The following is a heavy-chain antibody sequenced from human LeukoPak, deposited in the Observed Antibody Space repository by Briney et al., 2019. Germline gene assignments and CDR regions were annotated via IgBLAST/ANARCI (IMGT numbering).Heavy chain of an antibody. D-gene: IGHD3-9*01. CDR1: GGSIRGGGYY. V-gene: IGHV4-31*03. Sequence: PSETLSLTCTVSGGSIRGGGYYWSWIRQHPGKGLEWIGYIYYSGSTYYNPSLKSRVTISVDTSKNQFSLKLSSVTAADTAVYYCARNSFDWLYDYWGQGTLVTVSS. J-gene: IGHJ4*02. CDR2: IYYSGST. CDR3: ARNSFDWLYDY.